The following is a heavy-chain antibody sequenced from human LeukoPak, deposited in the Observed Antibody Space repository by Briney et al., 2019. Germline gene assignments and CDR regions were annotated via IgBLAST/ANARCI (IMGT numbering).Heavy chain of an antibody. Sequence: SETLSLTCAVYGGSFSGYYWSWIRQPPGKGLEWIGEINHSGSTNYNPSLKSRVTISVDTSKNQFSLKLSSVTAADTAVYYCARGAGSYRNWFDPWGQGTLATVSS. J-gene: IGHJ5*02. CDR1: GGSFSGYY. V-gene: IGHV4-34*01. CDR3: ARGAGSYRNWFDP. D-gene: IGHD1-26*01. CDR2: INHSGST.